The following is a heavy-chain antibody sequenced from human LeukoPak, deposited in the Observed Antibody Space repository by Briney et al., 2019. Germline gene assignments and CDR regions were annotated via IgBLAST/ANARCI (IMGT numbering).Heavy chain of an antibody. Sequence: GESLKISCKGSGYSFTTYWIGWVRQMPGKGLEWMGIIYPGDSDTRYSPSFQGQVTISADKSISTAYLQWSSLKASDTAMYYCARQYISGWSVATDAFDIWGQGTVVTVSS. CDR1: GYSFTTYW. J-gene: IGHJ3*02. CDR3: ARQYISGWSVATDAFDI. V-gene: IGHV5-51*01. D-gene: IGHD6-19*01. CDR2: IYPGDSDT.